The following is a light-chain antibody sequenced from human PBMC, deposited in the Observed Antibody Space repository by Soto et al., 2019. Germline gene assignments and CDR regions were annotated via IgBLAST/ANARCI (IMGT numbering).Light chain of an antibody. CDR1: SSDVGANNY. J-gene: IGLJ2*01. V-gene: IGLV2-14*01. Sequence: QSALTQPASVSGSPGQSITISCTGTSSDVGANNYVSWYQQHPGKAPRVMIYDVNNRSSGVSSRFSGSKSGNTASLTIYGIQAEDEGDYYCSSYLSSNVIFGGGTKLTVL. CDR3: SSYLSSNVI. CDR2: DVN.